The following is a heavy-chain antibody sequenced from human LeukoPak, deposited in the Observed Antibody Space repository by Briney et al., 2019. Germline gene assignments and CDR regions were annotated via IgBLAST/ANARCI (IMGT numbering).Heavy chain of an antibody. CDR2: IYTSGST. J-gene: IGHJ4*02. CDR3: ARENSGSYREFDY. Sequence: RIYTSGSTNYNASLKSRVSMSVDTSKNQFSLKLSSVTAADTAVFYCARENSGSYREFDYWGQXT. D-gene: IGHD1-26*01. V-gene: IGHV4-4*07.